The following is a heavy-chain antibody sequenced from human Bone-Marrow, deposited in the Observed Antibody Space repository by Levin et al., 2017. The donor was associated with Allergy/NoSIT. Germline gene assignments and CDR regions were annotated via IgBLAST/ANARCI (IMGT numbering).Heavy chain of an antibody. D-gene: IGHD1/OR15-1a*01. Sequence: MTSETLSLTCAISGASIRAFYWSWVRQTAEKGLEWIGRVDPSGTATYNPSLRSRVYMSSDTSKNHLSLQLNSVTAADTAVYFCARDEQGLEDWGQGTLVTVSS. V-gene: IGHV4-4*07. J-gene: IGHJ4*02. CDR1: GASIRAFY. CDR2: VDPSGTA. CDR3: ARDEQGLED.